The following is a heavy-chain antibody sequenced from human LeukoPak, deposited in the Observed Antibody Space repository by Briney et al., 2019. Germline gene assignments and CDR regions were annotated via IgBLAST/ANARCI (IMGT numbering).Heavy chain of an antibody. D-gene: IGHD3-10*02. J-gene: IGHJ4*02. CDR2: IKSKTDGGTT. CDR3: YINLMQICLKEEPY. Sequence: PGGSLRLSCAASGFTFSHAWMRWVRQAPGKGLEWVGRIKSKTDGGTTDYAAPVKGRFTISRDDSKNTLYLQMNSLKTEETGVSQCYINLMQICLKEEPYWGQGTLVTVSS. CDR1: GFTFSHAW. V-gene: IGHV3-15*01.